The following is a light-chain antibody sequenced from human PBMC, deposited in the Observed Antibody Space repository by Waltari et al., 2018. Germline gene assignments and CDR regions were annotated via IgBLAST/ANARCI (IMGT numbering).Light chain of an antibody. CDR3: QQYHGNYPLVT. V-gene: IGKV1-NL1*01. J-gene: IGKJ4*01. CDR1: QAIGYS. CDR2: DAS. Sequence: DVQMIQSPSSLSASVGDRVTITCRASQAIGYSLAWYRQTPGKAPELLLHDASKLESGVPSRFSGSASGTGYTLTISSLQPEDFATYYCQQYHGNYPLVTFGGGTKVEIK.